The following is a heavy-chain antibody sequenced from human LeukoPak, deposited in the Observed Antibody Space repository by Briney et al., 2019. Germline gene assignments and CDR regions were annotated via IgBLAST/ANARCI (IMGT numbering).Heavy chain of an antibody. J-gene: IGHJ6*03. D-gene: IGHD3-16*01. V-gene: IGHV4-34*01. CDR3: GRWAVWGSLCSGGSCRDYYYYSMDV. CDR2: INHVGST. Sequence: SETLSLTCAVYGGSFSGYYWSWIRQSPGKALEWIGEINHVGSTNYNPSLKSRATISVDPSKNQFSLKMTSVTAADTAIYYCGRWAVWGSLCSGGSCRDYYYYSMDVWGQGTTVTISS. CDR1: GGSFSGYY.